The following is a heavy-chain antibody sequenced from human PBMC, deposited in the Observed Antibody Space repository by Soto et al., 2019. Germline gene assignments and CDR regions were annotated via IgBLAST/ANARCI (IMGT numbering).Heavy chain of an antibody. D-gene: IGHD4-17*01. V-gene: IGHV3-13*01. CDR2: IGTAGDT. J-gene: IGHJ3*02. CDR1: GFTFSSYD. CDR3: ARERGDYGDKGRDAFDI. Sequence: PGGSLRLSCAASGFTFSSYDMHWVRQATGKGLEWVSAIGTAGDTYYPGSVKGRFTISRENAKNSLYLQMNSLRAGDTAVYYCARERGDYGDKGRDAFDIWGQGTMVTVSS.